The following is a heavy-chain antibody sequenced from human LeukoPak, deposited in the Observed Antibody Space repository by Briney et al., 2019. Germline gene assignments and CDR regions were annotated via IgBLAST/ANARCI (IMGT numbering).Heavy chain of an antibody. CDR3: ARDKPLAYCGGDCYPET. J-gene: IGHJ5*02. CDR1: GDSISSGSDY. V-gene: IGHV4-61*02. CDR2: IYTSGST. Sequence: SQTLSLTCTVSGDSISSGSDYWRGIRQPGGKGLEGIVRIYTSGSTDYNPSLKGRVTISVDTSKNQFSLKLSSVTAADTAVYYCARDKPLAYCGGDCYPETWGQGALVTVSS. D-gene: IGHD2-21*01.